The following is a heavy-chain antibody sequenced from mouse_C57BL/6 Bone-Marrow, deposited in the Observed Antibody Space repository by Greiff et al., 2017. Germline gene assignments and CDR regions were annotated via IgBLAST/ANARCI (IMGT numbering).Heavy chain of an antibody. CDR2: ISSGGSYT. CDR3: ASLYGSSYYAMDY. Sequence: EVQVVESGGDLVKPGGSLKLSCAASGFTFSSYGMSWVRQTPDKRLEWVATISSGGSYTYYPDSVKGRFTISRDNAKNTLYLQMSSLKSEDTAMYYCASLYGSSYYAMDYWGQGTSVTVSS. J-gene: IGHJ4*01. D-gene: IGHD1-1*01. V-gene: IGHV5-6*01. CDR1: GFTFSSYG.